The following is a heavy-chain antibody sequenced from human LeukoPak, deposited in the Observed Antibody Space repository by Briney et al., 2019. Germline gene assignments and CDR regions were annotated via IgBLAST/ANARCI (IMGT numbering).Heavy chain of an antibody. CDR2: INPNSGGT. CDR1: GYTFTGYY. Sequence: GSVKVSCKASGYTFTGYYMHWVRQAPGQGLEWMGWINPNSGGTNYAQKFQGRVTMTRDTSISTAYMELSRLRSDDTAVYYCARVGRSSSWYRYWFDPWGQGTLVTISS. V-gene: IGHV1-2*02. CDR3: ARVGRSSSWYRYWFDP. J-gene: IGHJ5*02. D-gene: IGHD6-13*01.